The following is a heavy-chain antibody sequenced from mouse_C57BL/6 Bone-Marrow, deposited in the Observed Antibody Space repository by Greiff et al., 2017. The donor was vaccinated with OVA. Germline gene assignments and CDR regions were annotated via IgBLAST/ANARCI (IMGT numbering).Heavy chain of an antibody. Sequence: EVKVVESGGGLVKPGGSLKLSCAASGFTFSSYAMSWVRQTPEKRLEWVATISDGGSYTYYPDNVKGRFTISRDNAKNNLYLQMSHLKSEDTAMYYCARDEGSYYYGSSYGFFAYWGQGTLVTVSA. CDR3: ARDEGSYYYGSSYGFFAY. J-gene: IGHJ3*01. CDR2: ISDGGSYT. D-gene: IGHD1-1*01. V-gene: IGHV5-4*01. CDR1: GFTFSSYA.